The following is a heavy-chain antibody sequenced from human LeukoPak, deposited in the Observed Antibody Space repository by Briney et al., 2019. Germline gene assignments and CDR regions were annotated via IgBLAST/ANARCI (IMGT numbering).Heavy chain of an antibody. D-gene: IGHD6-25*01. CDR3: ARGPPWYFDL. V-gene: IGHV3-74*01. Sequence: GGSLRLSCAASGFTFSSYWMHWVRQAPGKGLVWVSRINGDGSSTAYADSVKGRFTISRDSAKNTLYLQMNSLTAEDTAVYYCARGPPWYFDLWGRGTLVTVSS. J-gene: IGHJ2*01. CDR2: INGDGSST. CDR1: GFTFSSYW.